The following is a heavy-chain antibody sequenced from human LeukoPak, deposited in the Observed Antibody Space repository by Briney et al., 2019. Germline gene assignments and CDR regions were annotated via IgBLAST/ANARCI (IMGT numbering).Heavy chain of an antibody. D-gene: IGHD6-19*01. CDR2: IIPILGIA. Sequence: GASVKVSCKASGGTFSSYAISWVRQAPGQGLEWMGRIIPILGIANYAQKFQGRVTITADKSTSTAYMELSSLRSEDTAVYYCARDRSGWYVLDYWGQGTLVTVSS. J-gene: IGHJ4*02. V-gene: IGHV1-69*04. CDR1: GGTFSSYA. CDR3: ARDRSGWYVLDY.